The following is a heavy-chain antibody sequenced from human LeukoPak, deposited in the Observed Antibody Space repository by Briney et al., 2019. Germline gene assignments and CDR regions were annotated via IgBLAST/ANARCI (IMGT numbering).Heavy chain of an antibody. CDR3: ARSLRDAFDI. CDR2: LSGTGRYI. V-gene: IGHV3-21*06. J-gene: IGHJ3*02. Sequence: PGGSLRLSCAASGFTFSSYTMNWVRQAPGKGLEWVSSLSGTGRYIYYADLMKGRFTISRDNVKNSLYLQMNSLRAEDTAVYYCARSLRDAFDIWGQGTMVTVSS. CDR1: GFTFSSYT.